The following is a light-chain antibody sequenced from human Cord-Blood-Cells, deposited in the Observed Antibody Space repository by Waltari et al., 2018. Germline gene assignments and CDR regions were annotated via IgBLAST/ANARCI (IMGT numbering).Light chain of an antibody. CDR1: QSISSW. CDR2: DGS. V-gene: IGKV1-5*01. Sequence: DIQMTQSPSTLSASVGDRVTITCRASQSISSWLAWYQQKPGKAPKLLIYDGSSLESGVPSRFSGSGSGTEFTLTISSLQPDDFATYYCQQYNSYSRTFGQGTKLEIK. J-gene: IGKJ2*01. CDR3: QQYNSYSRT.